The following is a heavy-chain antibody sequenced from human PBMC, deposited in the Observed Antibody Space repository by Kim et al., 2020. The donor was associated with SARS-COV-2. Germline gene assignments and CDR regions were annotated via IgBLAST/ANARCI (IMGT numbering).Heavy chain of an antibody. Sequence: ASVKVSCKAFGYTFTSYGISWVRQAPGQGLEWMGWISAYNGNTNYAQKLQGRVTMTTDTSTSTAYMELRSLRSDDTAVYYCAREDDPMGITMLRGVILDYYGMDVWGQGTTVTVSS. CDR3: AREDDPMGITMLRGVILDYYGMDV. J-gene: IGHJ6*02. D-gene: IGHD3-10*01. V-gene: IGHV1-18*01. CDR2: ISAYNGNT. CDR1: GYTFTSYG.